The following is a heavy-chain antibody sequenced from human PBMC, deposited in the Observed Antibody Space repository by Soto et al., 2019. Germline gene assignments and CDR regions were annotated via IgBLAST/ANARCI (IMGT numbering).Heavy chain of an antibody. D-gene: IGHD3-10*01. CDR3: VRSQWFGEDFDP. V-gene: IGHV1-46*03. CDR1: GYTFTSYY. Sequence: QVQLVQSGAEVKKPGASVKVSCKASGYTFTSYYMHWVRQAPGQGLEWIGIINSSGGSTSYAHKFQGRVTMTRDTSTSTVYMELSSLRSEDTDVYYCVRSQWFGEDFDPWGQGTLVTVSS. J-gene: IGHJ5*02. CDR2: INSSGGST.